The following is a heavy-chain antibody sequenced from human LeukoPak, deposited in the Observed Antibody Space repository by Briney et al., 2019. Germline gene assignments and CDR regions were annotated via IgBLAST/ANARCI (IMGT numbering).Heavy chain of an antibody. CDR3: AKDRYGDYEAPFHYYMDA. D-gene: IGHD5-12*01. V-gene: IGHV1-2*02. CDR2: INHNSGVT. J-gene: IGHJ6*03. CDR1: GYTFIGFY. Sequence: ASVTVSFTASGYTFIGFYIHWVRQAPGQGLEWMGWINHNSGVTNYAQKLQGRVTITRDTSIDTAYMQLSRLRSDDTAVYYCAKDRYGDYEAPFHYYMDAWGRGTTVTVSS.